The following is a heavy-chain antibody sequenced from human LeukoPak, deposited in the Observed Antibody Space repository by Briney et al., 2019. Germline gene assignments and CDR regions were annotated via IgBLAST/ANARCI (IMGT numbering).Heavy chain of an antibody. CDR3: ARTYGSGTGPYNWFGP. D-gene: IGHD3-10*01. Sequence: SETLSLTCTVSGGSISSYYWSWIRQPAGKGLEWIGRIYTSGSTNYNPSLKSRVTMSVDTSKNQFSLKLSSVTAADTAVYYSARTYGSGTGPYNWFGPWGQGTLVTVSS. CDR2: IYTSGST. V-gene: IGHV4-4*07. J-gene: IGHJ5*02. CDR1: GGSISSYY.